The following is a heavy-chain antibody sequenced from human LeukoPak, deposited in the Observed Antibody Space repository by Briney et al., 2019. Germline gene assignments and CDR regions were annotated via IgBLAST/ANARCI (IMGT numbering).Heavy chain of an antibody. CDR2: INPSGGST. D-gene: IGHD6-13*01. Sequence: EASVKVSCKASGYTFTSYYMHWVRQAPGQGLEWMGIINPSGGSTSYAQKFQGRVTMTRDTSTSTVYMELSSLRSEDTAVYYCAREAGRSSWSGHTQYFDYWGQGTLVTVSS. J-gene: IGHJ4*02. V-gene: IGHV1-46*01. CDR1: GYTFTSYY. CDR3: AREAGRSSWSGHTQYFDY.